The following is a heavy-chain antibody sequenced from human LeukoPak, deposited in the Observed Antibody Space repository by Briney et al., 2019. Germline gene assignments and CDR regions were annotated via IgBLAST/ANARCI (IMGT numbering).Heavy chain of an antibody. D-gene: IGHD2-8*01. CDR3: AKDRCSNGIGCYYYYMDV. V-gene: IGHV3-30*02. Sequence: GGSLRLSCAASGFTFSNYGMHWVRQAPGKGLEWVAYIQYDRSNEQYAHSVKGRFRISRDNSKNILYLQMNSLRAEDTAVYYCAKDRCSNGIGCYYYYMDVWGKGTTVTISS. J-gene: IGHJ6*03. CDR2: IQYDRSNE. CDR1: GFTFSNYG.